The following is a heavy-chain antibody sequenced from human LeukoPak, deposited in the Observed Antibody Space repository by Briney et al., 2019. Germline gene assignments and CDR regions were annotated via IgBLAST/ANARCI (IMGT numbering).Heavy chain of an antibody. V-gene: IGHV4-59*01. CDR1: GASISGYY. CDR3: ARYLRSSSTYYMDV. D-gene: IGHD6-6*01. Sequence: PSETLSLTCTVSGASISGYYWSWIRQAPGKSLEWIGYVYSSGTTNYNPSLQSRVTMSVDTSKNQFSLKLISLSAADTAVYHCARYLRSSSTYYMDVWGKGTTVIVSS. J-gene: IGHJ6*03. CDR2: VYSSGTT.